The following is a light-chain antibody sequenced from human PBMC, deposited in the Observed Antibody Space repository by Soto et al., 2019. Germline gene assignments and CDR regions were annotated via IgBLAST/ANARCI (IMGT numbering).Light chain of an antibody. J-gene: IGKJ5*01. Sequence: EIVLTQSPDTLSLSPGERATLSCRASQSVRSYLAWYQQKPGLAPRLLIYDAFNRATGIPARFSGSGSGTDFTLTISSLEPEDFAVYYCQHRAIWPVSFGQGTRLEIK. V-gene: IGKV3-11*01. CDR2: DAF. CDR1: QSVRSY. CDR3: QHRAIWPVS.